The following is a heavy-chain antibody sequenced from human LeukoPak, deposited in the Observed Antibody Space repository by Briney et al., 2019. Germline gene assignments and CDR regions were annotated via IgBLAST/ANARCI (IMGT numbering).Heavy chain of an antibody. CDR1: GGSISSYY. CDR3: ARVLGGYHYYGMDV. V-gene: IGHV4-4*07. CDR2: IYTSGST. D-gene: IGHD2-15*01. Sequence: PSETLSLTCTISGGSISSYYWSWIRQPAGKGLEWIGRIYTSGSTNYNPSLKSRVTMSVDTSKNQFSLKLSSVTAADTALYYCARVLGGYHYYGMDVWGQGTTVAVSS. J-gene: IGHJ6*02.